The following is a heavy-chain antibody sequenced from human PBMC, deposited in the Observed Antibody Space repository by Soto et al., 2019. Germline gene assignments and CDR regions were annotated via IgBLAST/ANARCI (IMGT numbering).Heavy chain of an antibody. J-gene: IGHJ6*02. D-gene: IGHD3-10*01. CDR2: INPNSGGT. Sequence: GASVKVSCKASGYTFTGYYMHWVRQAPGQGLEWMGWINPNSGGTNYAQKFQGWVTMTRDTSISTAYMELSRLRSDDTAVYYCARDHASGRIRGMDVWGQGTTVTVSS. V-gene: IGHV1-2*04. CDR1: GYTFTGYY. CDR3: ARDHASGRIRGMDV.